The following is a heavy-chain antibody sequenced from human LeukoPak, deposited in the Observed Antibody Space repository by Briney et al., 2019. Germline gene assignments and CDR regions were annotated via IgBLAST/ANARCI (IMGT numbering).Heavy chain of an antibody. J-gene: IGHJ6*03. CDR3: ARPKTCLRRYYYVDV. V-gene: IGHV4-34*01. Sequence: SETLSLTCAVHGESLDTYSWSWIRQTPGKGLEWIGAIDRRGYASHNPSLKSRVTLSVDTSNDQFSLTLRSVTAADTGLYFCARPKTCLRRYYYVDVWGKGTTVTVTS. D-gene: IGHD5/OR15-5a*01. CDR2: IDRRGYA. CDR1: GESLDTYS.